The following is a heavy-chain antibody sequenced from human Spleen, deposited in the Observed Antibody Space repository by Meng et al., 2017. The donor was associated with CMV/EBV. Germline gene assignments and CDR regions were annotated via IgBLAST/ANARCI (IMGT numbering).Heavy chain of an antibody. CDR1: GFTFSSYE. D-gene: IGHD2-15*01. J-gene: IGHJ3*02. CDR3: ARGGYYSDIVVVVAAMAFDI. Sequence: GESLKISCAASGFTFSSYEMNWVRQAPGKGLEWVSYISSSGTTIYYADSVKGRFTISRDNAKNSLYLHMNSLRAEDTAVYYCARGGYYSDIVVVVAAMAFDIWGQGTRVTVSS. V-gene: IGHV3-48*03. CDR2: ISSSGTTI.